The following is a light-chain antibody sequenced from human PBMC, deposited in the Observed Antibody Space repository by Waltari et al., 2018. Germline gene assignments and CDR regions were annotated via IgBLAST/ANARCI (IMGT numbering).Light chain of an antibody. J-gene: IGLJ2*01. V-gene: IGLV2-8*01. CDR1: SSDVGGYNY. Sequence: QSALTQPPSASGSPGQSVTISCTGTSSDVGGYNYVPWYQQHPGKAPKLMIYEVSKRPSGVPDRFSGSKSGNTASLTVSGLQAEDEADYYCSSYAGSNNFEVVFGGGTKLTVL. CDR3: SSYAGSNNFEVV. CDR2: EVS.